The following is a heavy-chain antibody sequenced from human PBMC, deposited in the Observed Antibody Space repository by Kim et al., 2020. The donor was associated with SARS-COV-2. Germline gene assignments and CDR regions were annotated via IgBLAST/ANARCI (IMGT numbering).Heavy chain of an antibody. CDR3: ASLLTMTPY. CDR2: INPSVGST. D-gene: IGHD3-22*01. J-gene: IGHJ4*02. Sequence: ASVKVSCKASRYTFTSYYMHWVRQAPGQGLEWMGIINPSVGSTSYAQKFQGRVTVTRDTSTSTVYMELSSLRSEDTAVYYCASLLTMTPYWGQGTLVTVSS. V-gene: IGHV1-46*01. CDR1: RYTFTSYY.